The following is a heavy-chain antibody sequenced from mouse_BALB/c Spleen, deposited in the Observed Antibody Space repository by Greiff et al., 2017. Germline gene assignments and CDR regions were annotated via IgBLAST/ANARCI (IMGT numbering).Heavy chain of an antibody. CDR1: GFNIKDYY. J-gene: IGHJ3*01. V-gene: IGHV14-4*02. D-gene: IGHD1-1*01. CDR2: IDPENGDT. CDR3: NENPYYGSSPVAY. Sequence: VQLQQSGAELVRSGASVKLSCTASGFNIKDYYMHWVKQRPEQGLEWIGWIDPENGDTEYAPKFQGKATMTADTSSNTAFLQLSSLTSEDTAVYYCNENPYYGSSPVAYWGQGTLVTVSA.